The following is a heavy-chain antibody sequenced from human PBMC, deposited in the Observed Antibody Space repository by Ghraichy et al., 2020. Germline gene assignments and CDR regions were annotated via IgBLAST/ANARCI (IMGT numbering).Heavy chain of an antibody. Sequence: ASVKVSCKASGYTFTGYYMHWVRQAPGQGLEWMGWINPNSGGTNYAQKFQGWVTMTRDTSISTAYMELSRLRSDDTAVYYCAREGRDGYTNPLWPMDVWGQGTTVTVSS. CDR3: AREGRDGYTNPLWPMDV. V-gene: IGHV1-2*04. CDR2: INPNSGGT. CDR1: GYTFTGYY. D-gene: IGHD5-24*01. J-gene: IGHJ6*02.